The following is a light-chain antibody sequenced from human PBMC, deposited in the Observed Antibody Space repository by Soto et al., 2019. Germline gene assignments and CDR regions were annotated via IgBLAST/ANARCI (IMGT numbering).Light chain of an antibody. J-gene: IGKJ5*01. CDR1: QSVTSSF. Sequence: EIVLTQSPDTLSLSPGERATLSCRASQSVTSSFLAWYQQKPGQAPRLLIYGASSRATGIPARFSGSGSGTDFTLTISSLEPEDFAVYYCQQRSNLITFGQGTRLEI. V-gene: IGKV3D-20*02. CDR2: GAS. CDR3: QQRSNLIT.